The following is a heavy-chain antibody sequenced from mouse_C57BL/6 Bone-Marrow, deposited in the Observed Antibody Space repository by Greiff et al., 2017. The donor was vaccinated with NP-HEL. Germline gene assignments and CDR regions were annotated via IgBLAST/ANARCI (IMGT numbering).Heavy chain of an antibody. CDR3: TSYSNSFAY. V-gene: IGHV6-3*01. CDR2: IRLKSDNYAT. D-gene: IGHD2-5*01. CDR1: GFTFSNYW. J-gene: IGHJ3*01. Sequence: EVHLVESGGGLVQPGGSMKLSCVASGFTFSNYWMNWVRQSPEKGLEWVAQIRLKSDNYATHYAESVKGRFTISRDDSKSSVYLQMNNLRAEGTGIYYCTSYSNSFAYWGQGTLVTVSA.